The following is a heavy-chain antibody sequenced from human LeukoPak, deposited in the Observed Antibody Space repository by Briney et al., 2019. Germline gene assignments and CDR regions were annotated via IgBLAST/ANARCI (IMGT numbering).Heavy chain of an antibody. CDR3: AIHKQQLVSFDY. CDR2: IGASGEST. Sequence: GGSLRLSCAASGFTFSVAAMTWVRQAPGKGLEWVSLIGASGESTYYADSVKGRFTISRDNSKNTLYLQMNSLRAEDTAVYYCAIHKQQLVSFDYWGQGTLVTVSS. CDR1: GFTFSVAA. V-gene: IGHV3-23*01. J-gene: IGHJ4*02. D-gene: IGHD6-13*01.